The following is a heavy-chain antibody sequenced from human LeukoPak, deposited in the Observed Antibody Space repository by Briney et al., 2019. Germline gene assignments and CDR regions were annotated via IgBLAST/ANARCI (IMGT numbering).Heavy chain of an antibody. V-gene: IGHV4-30-2*01. CDR1: GGSISSGGYY. CDR3: ARVAYFDSSGYYYCFDY. D-gene: IGHD3-22*01. CDR2: IYHSGST. J-gene: IGHJ4*02. Sequence: SQTLSLTCTVSGGSISSGGYYWSWIRQPPGKGLEWIGYIYHSGSTYYNPSLKSRVTISVDTSKNQFSLKLSSVTAADTAVYYCARVAYFDSSGYYYCFDYWGQGTLVTVSS.